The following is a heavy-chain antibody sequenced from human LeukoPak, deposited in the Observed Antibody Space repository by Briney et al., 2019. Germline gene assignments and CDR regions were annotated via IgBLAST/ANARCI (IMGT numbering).Heavy chain of an antibody. CDR3: AKPRFCSSTSCYREYYYYYGMDV. Sequence: GGSLRLSCAASGFTVSSNYMSWVRQAPGKGLEWVSAISGSGGSTYYADSVKGRFTISRDNSKNTLYLQMNSLRAEDTAVYYCAKPRFCSSTSCYREYYYYYGMDVWGQGTTVTVSS. CDR1: GFTVSSNY. J-gene: IGHJ6*02. D-gene: IGHD2-2*02. V-gene: IGHV3-23*01. CDR2: ISGSGGST.